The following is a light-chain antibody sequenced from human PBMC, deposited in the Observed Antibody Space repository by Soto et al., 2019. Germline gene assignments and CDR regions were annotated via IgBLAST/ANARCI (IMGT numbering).Light chain of an antibody. CDR3: QQYNKWPLT. CDR2: HAS. Sequence: EIVMTQSPATLSVSPGERATLSCRASQSVSSNLAWYQQKPGQAPRLLIYHASTRATGIPARFSGSGSGTEFTLTISSLQSGDFAVYYCQQYNKWPLTFGGGTKVEIK. V-gene: IGKV3-15*01. CDR1: QSVSSN. J-gene: IGKJ4*01.